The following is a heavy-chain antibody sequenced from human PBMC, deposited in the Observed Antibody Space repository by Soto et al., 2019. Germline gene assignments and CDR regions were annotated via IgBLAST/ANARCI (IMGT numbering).Heavy chain of an antibody. CDR2: INHSGST. CDR3: ARAVQWGSHQAGWFDP. V-gene: IGHV4-34*01. D-gene: IGHD3-16*01. CDR1: GGSFSGYY. J-gene: IGHJ5*02. Sequence: QVQLQQWGAGLLKPSETLSLTCAVYGGSFSGYYWCWIRQPPGKGLQWIGEINHSGSTNYNPSLKSRVTISVATSKSQFSLKLSSVTAADTAVYYCARAVQWGSHQAGWFDPWGQGTLVTVSS.